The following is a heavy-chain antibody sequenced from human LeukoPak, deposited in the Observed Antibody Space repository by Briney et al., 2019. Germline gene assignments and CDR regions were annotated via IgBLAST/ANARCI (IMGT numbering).Heavy chain of an antibody. Sequence: ASVRVSCKASGYTFTSYDINWVRQATGQGLEWMGWINPNSGGTNYAQKFQGRVTMTRDTSISTAYMELSRPRSDDTAVYYCASHPGIAVAGHDYWGQGTLVTVSS. CDR1: GYTFTSYD. CDR3: ASHPGIAVAGHDY. J-gene: IGHJ4*02. D-gene: IGHD6-19*01. V-gene: IGHV1-2*02. CDR2: INPNSGGT.